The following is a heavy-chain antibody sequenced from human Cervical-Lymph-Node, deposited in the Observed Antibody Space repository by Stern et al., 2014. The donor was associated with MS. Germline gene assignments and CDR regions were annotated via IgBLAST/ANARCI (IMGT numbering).Heavy chain of an antibody. CDR1: GFSLSTSGMC. D-gene: IGHD1-26*01. V-gene: IGHV2-70*01. CDR2: IDWDDDK. Sequence: QVTLKESGPALVKPTQTLTLTCTFSGFSLSTSGMCVSWIRQPPGKALEWLALIDWDDDKYYSTSLKTRLTISKDTSKNQVVLTMTNMDPVDTATYYCARLVGAPRLYYYYGMDVWGQGTTVTVSS. J-gene: IGHJ6*02. CDR3: ARLVGAPRLYYYYGMDV.